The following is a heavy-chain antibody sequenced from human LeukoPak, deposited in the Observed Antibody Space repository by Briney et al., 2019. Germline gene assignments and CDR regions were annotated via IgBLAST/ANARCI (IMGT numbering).Heavy chain of an antibody. J-gene: IGHJ4*02. CDR1: GFTFSSYG. CDR2: IRHDGSNK. D-gene: IGHD2-8*01. CDR3: ARDVL. V-gene: IGHV3-30*02. Sequence: GGSLRLSCAASGFTFSSYGMHWVRQAPGKGLAWVTFIRHDGSNKYYADSVKGRFTISRDNSKNTLYLQMNSLRAEDTAVYYCARDVLWGQGTLVTVSS.